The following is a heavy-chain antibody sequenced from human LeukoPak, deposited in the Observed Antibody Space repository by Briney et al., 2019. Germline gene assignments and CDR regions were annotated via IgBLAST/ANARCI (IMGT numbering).Heavy chain of an antibody. Sequence: MTSQTLSLTCTVSGGSISSGDYYWSWIRQPPGKGLEWIGYIYYSGSTYYNPSLKSRVTISVDTSKNQFSLKLSSVTAADTAVYYCARVSTMVRGVPPYYYYYGMDVWGQGTTVTVSS. CDR1: GGSISSGDYY. CDR3: ARVSTMVRGVPPYYYYYGMDV. D-gene: IGHD3-10*01. V-gene: IGHV4-30-4*01. CDR2: IYYSGST. J-gene: IGHJ6*02.